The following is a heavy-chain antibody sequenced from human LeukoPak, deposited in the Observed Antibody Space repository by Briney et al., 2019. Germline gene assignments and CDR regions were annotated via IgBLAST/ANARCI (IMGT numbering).Heavy chain of an antibody. CDR2: ISGSGGST. J-gene: IGHJ6*03. V-gene: IGHV3-23*01. CDR1: GFTFSSYA. Sequence: GGSLRLSCAASGFTFSSYAMSWVRQAPGKRLEWVSAISGSGGSTYYADSVKGRFTISRDNSKNTLYLQMNSLRAEDTAVYYCAKDLRGYSYDVYYYYYMDVWGKGTTVTVSS. CDR3: AKDLRGYSYDVYYYYYMDV. D-gene: IGHD5-18*01.